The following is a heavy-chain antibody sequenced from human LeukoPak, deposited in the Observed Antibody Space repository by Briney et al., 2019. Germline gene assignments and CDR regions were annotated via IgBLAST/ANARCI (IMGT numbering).Heavy chain of an antibody. CDR2: ISINSNTI. V-gene: IGHV3-11*01. CDR1: GFTFKDYY. D-gene: IGHD5-18*01. J-gene: IGHJ6*03. Sequence: GGSLRLSCAASGFTFKDYYMSWIRQAPGKGLEWVSSISINSNTINYAESVKGRLTISRDNAKTSLYLQMNSLRDEDTGVYFCARDASERNFGSSYSYGYMDGWGKGTAVIVSS. CDR3: ARDASERNFGSSYSYGYMDG.